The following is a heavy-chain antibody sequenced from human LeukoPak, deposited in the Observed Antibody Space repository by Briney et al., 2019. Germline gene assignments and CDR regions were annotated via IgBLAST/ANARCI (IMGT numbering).Heavy chain of an antibody. J-gene: IGHJ2*01. Sequence: GESLKISCKASGYIFTNYWIGWVRQMPGKGLEWMGIIYPGDSDTRYSPSFQGQVTISADKSISTAYLQWSSLKASDTAMYYCARRSSSGYYFYWYFDLWGRGTLVTVSS. CDR1: GYIFTNYW. D-gene: IGHD3-22*01. CDR2: IYPGDSDT. V-gene: IGHV5-51*01. CDR3: ARRSSSGYYFYWYFDL.